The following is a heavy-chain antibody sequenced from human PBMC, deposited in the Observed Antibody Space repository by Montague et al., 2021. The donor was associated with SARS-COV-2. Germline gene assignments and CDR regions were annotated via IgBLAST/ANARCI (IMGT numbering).Heavy chain of an antibody. V-gene: IGHV5-51*07. Sequence: KVSCKASGYSFTSYWIGWVHQMPGKGLEWMGIIYPGDSDTRYSPSFQGQVTISADKSISTAYLQWSSLKASDTAIYYCARVTDYYYDTSGYWDAFDIWGQGTMVTVSS. CDR3: ARVTDYYYDTSGYWDAFDI. CDR2: IYPGDSDT. D-gene: IGHD3-22*01. CDR1: GYSFTSYW. J-gene: IGHJ3*02.